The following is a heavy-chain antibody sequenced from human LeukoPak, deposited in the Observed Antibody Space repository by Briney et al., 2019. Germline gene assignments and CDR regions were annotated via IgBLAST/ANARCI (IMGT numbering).Heavy chain of an antibody. CDR3: ARGPWYDFWSGYPPTSYYMDV. V-gene: IGHV4-34*01. Sequence: SETLSLTCAVYGGSFSGYYWSWIRQPPGKGLEWIGEINHSGSTNYNPSLKSRVTISVDTSKNQFSLKLSSVTAADTAVYYCARGPWYDFWSGYPPTSYYMDVWGKGTTVTVPS. J-gene: IGHJ6*03. CDR2: INHSGST. D-gene: IGHD3-3*01. CDR1: GGSFSGYY.